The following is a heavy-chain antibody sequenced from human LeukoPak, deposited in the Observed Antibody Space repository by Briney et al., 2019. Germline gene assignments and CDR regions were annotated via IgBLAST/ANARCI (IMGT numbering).Heavy chain of an antibody. Sequence: ASVKVSCKASGYTFIGYFMHWVRQAPGQGLEWMGWINPNSGGTNYAQKFQGRVTMTRDTSINTAYMELSSLRSDDTAVYYCAIGASGYSSSWSLKFDYWGQGTLVTVSS. D-gene: IGHD6-13*01. CDR1: GYTFIGYF. CDR3: AIGASGYSSSWSLKFDY. CDR2: INPNSGGT. J-gene: IGHJ4*02. V-gene: IGHV1-2*02.